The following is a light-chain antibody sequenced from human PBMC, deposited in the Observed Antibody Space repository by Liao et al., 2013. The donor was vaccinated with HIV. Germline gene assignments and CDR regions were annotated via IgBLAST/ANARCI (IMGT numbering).Light chain of an antibody. CDR1: KLGDKD. V-gene: IGLV3-1*01. J-gene: IGLJ1*01. CDR2: QDS. CDR3: QAWDSSTAV. Sequence: SHELTQPPSVSVSPGQTASITCSGDKLGDKDVCWYQQKPGQSPVLVICQDSRRPSGIPERFSGSNSGNTATLTISGTQAMDEADYYCQAWDSSTAVFGTGTKVTVL.